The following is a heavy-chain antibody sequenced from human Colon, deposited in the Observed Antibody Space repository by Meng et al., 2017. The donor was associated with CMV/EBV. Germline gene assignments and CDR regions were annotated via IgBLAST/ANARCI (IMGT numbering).Heavy chain of an antibody. CDR1: GASITSYY. CDR3: ARDSNLSGLAY. V-gene: IGHV4-4*07. D-gene: IGHD3-10*01. J-gene: IGHJ4*02. Sequence: VRLRESGPGLVKPSETLSLTCTVSGASITSYYWSWIRQPAGKGLEWIGRVYISGNTNYNPSLKSRVTMSIDTSKNQLSLNIRSVTAADTAVYYCARDSNLSGLAYWGQGTLVTVSS. CDR2: VYISGNT.